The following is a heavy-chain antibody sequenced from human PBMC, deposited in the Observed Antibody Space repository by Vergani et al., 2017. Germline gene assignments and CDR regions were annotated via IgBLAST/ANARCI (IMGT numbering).Heavy chain of an antibody. CDR1: GGTFSSYT. CDR2: IIPILGIA. J-gene: IGHJ4*02. Sequence: VSCRASGGTFSSYTISWVRQAPGQGLEWMGRIIPILGIANYAQKFQGRVTITADKSTSTAYMELSSLRSEDTAVYYCARAVVVVAALDYWGQGTLVTVSS. CDR3: ARAVVVVAALDY. V-gene: IGHV1-69*02. D-gene: IGHD2-15*01.